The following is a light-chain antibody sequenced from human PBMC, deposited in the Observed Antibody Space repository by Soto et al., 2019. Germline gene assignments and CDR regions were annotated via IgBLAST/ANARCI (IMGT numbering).Light chain of an antibody. CDR2: KAS. Sequence: DIXXTXSPXXXXXXXGXXXTITCRASQSISTWLAWYQQKPGKAPKLLIYKASNLEDGVPSRFSGSGSGTEFTITISSLQPDDFATYYCQQYNTYPLTFGGGTKVDIK. J-gene: IGKJ4*01. V-gene: IGKV1-5*03. CDR1: QSISTW. CDR3: QQYNTYPLT.